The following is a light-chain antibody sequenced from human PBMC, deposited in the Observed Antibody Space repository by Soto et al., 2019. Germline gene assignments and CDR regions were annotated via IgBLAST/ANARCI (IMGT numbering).Light chain of an antibody. CDR1: QSVSSSY. CDR3: QQYGSSPRT. CDR2: GAS. V-gene: IGKV3-20*01. Sequence: EIVLTQSPGTLSLSPGERATLSCRASQSVSSSYLAWYQQKPGQAPRLLIYGASSRATGIPDRFSGSGSGTAFTRTISRLEPEDFAGYYWQQYGSSPRTFGQGTKVEIK. J-gene: IGKJ1*01.